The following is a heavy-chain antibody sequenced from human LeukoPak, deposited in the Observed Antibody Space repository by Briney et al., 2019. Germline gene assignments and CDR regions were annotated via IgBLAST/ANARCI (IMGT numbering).Heavy chain of an antibody. CDR3: ARLDTTTNAFDI. CDR2: IYTSGST. D-gene: IGHD5-18*01. Sequence: SQTLSLTCTVSGGSISSGSYSWNWIRQPAGKGLEWIGRIYTSGSTNHNPSLKSRVTISIDTSKNQFSLKLSSVTAADTAAYYCARLDTTTNAFDIWGQGTMVTVSS. V-gene: IGHV4-61*02. CDR1: GGSISSGSYS. J-gene: IGHJ3*02.